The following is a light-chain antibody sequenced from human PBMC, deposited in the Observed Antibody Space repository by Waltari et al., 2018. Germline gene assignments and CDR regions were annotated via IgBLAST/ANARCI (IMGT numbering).Light chain of an antibody. CDR2: NVS. J-gene: IGLJ1*01. Sequence: QSALTQPASVSGSPGQSITISCPGPSRDVGDYDWVSWYQQHPRKAPKVVIFNVSYRPSGVSNRFSGSKSGNTASLTISGLQAEDEADYYCTSYTSRHSLVFGTGTKVTVL. CDR1: SRDVGDYDW. V-gene: IGLV2-14*03. CDR3: TSYTSRHSLV.